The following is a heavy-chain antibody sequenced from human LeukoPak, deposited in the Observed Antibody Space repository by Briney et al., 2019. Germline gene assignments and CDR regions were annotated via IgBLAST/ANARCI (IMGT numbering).Heavy chain of an antibody. J-gene: IGHJ3*02. CDR1: GGTFSSYA. CDR2: IIPIFGTA. CDR3: AGLGYYDSSGYYRVGAFDI. V-gene: IGHV1-69*05. D-gene: IGHD3-22*01. Sequence: SVKVSCKASGGTFSSYAISWVPQAPGQGLEWMGRIIPIFGTANYAQKFQGRVTITTDESTSTAYMELSSLRSEDTAVYYCAGLGYYDSSGYYRVGAFDIWGQGTMVTVSS.